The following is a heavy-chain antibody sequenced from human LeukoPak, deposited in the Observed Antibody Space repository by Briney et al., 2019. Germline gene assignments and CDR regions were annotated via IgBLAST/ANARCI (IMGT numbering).Heavy chain of an antibody. Sequence: ASVKVSCKASGYTFTSYYMHWVRQAPGQGLEWMGWISAYNGNTNYAQKLQGRVTMTTDTSTSTAYMELRSLRSDDTAVYYCAGPTSSGWPSYYYYYGMDVWGQGTTVTVSS. J-gene: IGHJ6*02. CDR3: AGPTSSGWPSYYYYYGMDV. D-gene: IGHD6-19*01. V-gene: IGHV1-18*04. CDR1: GYTFTSYY. CDR2: ISAYNGNT.